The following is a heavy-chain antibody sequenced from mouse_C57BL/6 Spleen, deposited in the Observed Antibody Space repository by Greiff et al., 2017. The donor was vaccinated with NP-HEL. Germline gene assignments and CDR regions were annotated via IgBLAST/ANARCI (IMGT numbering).Heavy chain of an antibody. CDR1: GYAFSSYW. D-gene: IGHD3-2*02. CDR2: IYPGDGDT. V-gene: IGHV1-80*01. Sequence: QVQLQQSGAELVKPGASVKISCKASGYAFSSYWMNWVKQRPGKGLEWIGQIYPGDGDTNYNGKFKGKATLTADKSSSTAYMQLSSLTSEDSAVYFCAIGSSGYVSDYWGQGTTLTVSS. J-gene: IGHJ2*01. CDR3: AIGSSGYVSDY.